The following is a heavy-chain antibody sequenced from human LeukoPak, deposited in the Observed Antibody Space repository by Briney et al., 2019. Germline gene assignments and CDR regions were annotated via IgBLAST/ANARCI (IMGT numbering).Heavy chain of an antibody. CDR2: IYYSGST. CDR1: GGPISSHY. J-gene: IGHJ4*02. D-gene: IGHD3-22*01. Sequence: SETLSLTCTVSGGPISSHYWSWIRQPPGKGLEWIGYIYYSGSTNYNPSLKSRVTISVDTSKNQFSLKLSSVTAADTAVYYCARERNYYDSSGYSTYIDYWGQGTLVTVSS. CDR3: ARERNYYDSSGYSTYIDY. V-gene: IGHV4-59*11.